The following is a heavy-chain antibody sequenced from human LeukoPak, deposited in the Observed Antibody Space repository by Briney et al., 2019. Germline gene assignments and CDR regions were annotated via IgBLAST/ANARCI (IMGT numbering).Heavy chain of an antibody. CDR2: IWYDGSNK. CDR3: ARDRYSYGSRDFDY. J-gene: IGHJ4*02. Sequence: GRSLRLSCAASGFTFSSYGMHWVRQAPGKGLEWVVVIWYDGSNKYYADSVKGRFTISRDNSKNTLYLQMNSLRAEDTAVYYCARDRYSYGSRDFDYWGQGTLVTVSS. D-gene: IGHD5-18*01. CDR1: GFTFSSYG. V-gene: IGHV3-33*01.